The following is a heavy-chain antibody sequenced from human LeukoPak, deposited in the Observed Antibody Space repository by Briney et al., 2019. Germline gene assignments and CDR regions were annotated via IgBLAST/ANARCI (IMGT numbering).Heavy chain of an antibody. CDR1: GGSISGYY. Sequence: SETLSLTRTVSGGSISGYYWSWIRQPPGKGLEWIGYIYYSGSANYNPSLKSRVTLSVDTSKNQFSLKLSSVTAADTAVYYCARGREESTYYFYYGMDVWGQGTTVTVSS. CDR2: IYYSGSA. CDR3: ARGREESTYYFYYGMDV. D-gene: IGHD1-26*01. V-gene: IGHV4-59*01. J-gene: IGHJ6*02.